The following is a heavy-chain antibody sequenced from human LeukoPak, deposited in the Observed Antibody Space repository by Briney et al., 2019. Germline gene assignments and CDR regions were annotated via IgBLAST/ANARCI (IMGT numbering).Heavy chain of an antibody. D-gene: IGHD3-10*01. CDR1: GFTFSWYW. Sequence: GGSLRLPCVASGFTFSWYWMSWVRQAPGKGLEWVANIKQDGSEKHYVDSVKGRFTISRDNAKNSLYLQMDSLRAEDTAVYYCAREASLSFWGQGTMVTVSS. CDR3: AREASLSF. V-gene: IGHV3-7*04. J-gene: IGHJ3*01. CDR2: IKQDGSEK.